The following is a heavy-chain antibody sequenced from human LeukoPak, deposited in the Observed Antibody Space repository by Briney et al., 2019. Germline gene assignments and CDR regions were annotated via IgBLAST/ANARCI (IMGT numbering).Heavy chain of an antibody. J-gene: IGHJ4*02. CDR1: GYTFTSYG. Sequence: ASVKVSCKASGYTFTSYGISWVRQAPGQGLEWMGWINTNTGNPTYAQGFTGRFVFSLDTSVSTAYLQISSLKAEDTAVYYCARAGYTIFGVVIIPRFDYWGQGTLVTVSS. V-gene: IGHV7-4-1*02. D-gene: IGHD3-3*01. CDR2: INTNTGNP. CDR3: ARAGYTIFGVVIIPRFDY.